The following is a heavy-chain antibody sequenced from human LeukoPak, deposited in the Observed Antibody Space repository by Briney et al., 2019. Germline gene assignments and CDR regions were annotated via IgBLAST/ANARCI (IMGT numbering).Heavy chain of an antibody. CDR1: GGSFSGYY. CDR3: ARGLNLRWLQMTFDY. V-gene: IGHV4-34*01. D-gene: IGHD5-24*01. CDR2: INHSGST. J-gene: IGHJ4*02. Sequence: PSETLSLTCAVYGGSFSGYYWGWIRQPPGKGLEWIGEINHSGSTNYNPSLKSRVTISVDTSKNQFSLKLSSVTAADTAVYYCARGLNLRWLQMTFDYWGQGTLVTVSS.